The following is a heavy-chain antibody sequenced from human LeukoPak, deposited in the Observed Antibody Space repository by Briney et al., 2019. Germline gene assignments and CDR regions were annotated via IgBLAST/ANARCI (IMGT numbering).Heavy chain of an antibody. J-gene: IGHJ4*02. D-gene: IGHD2-15*01. CDR3: AKGHRYCTSGNCNSAVDY. CDR1: GFTFSNAW. V-gene: IGHV3-23*01. Sequence: GGSLRLSCVASGFTFSNAWMSWVRQAPGKGLEWVSTIGGGGGSTDYTDSVKGRFTISRDNSKNTLYLQMNSLGAEDTAVYYCAKGHRYCTSGNCNSAVDYWGQGTLVTVSS. CDR2: IGGGGGST.